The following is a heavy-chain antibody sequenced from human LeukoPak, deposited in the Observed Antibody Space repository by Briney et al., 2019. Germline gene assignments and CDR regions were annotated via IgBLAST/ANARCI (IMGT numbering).Heavy chain of an antibody. J-gene: IGHJ5*02. V-gene: IGHV1-2*02. Sequence: ASVKVSCKASGYTFTGYYMHWVRQAPGQGLEWMGWMNPNSGGTNYAQNFQGRVTMTRDTSISTAYMELSRLRSDGTAVYYCARAPYGDYGWFDPWGQGTLVTVSS. CDR3: ARAPYGDYGWFDP. CDR2: MNPNSGGT. D-gene: IGHD4-17*01. CDR1: GYTFTGYY.